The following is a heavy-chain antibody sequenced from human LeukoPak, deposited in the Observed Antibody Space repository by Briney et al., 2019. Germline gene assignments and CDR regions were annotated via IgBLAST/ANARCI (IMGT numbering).Heavy chain of an antibody. CDR2: IYYSGST. CDR1: GGSISSYY. Sequence: SETLSLTCTVSGGSISSYYWSWIRQPPGKGLEWIGYIYYSGSTNYNPSLKSRVTISVDTSKNQFSLKLSTVTAADTAVYYCARSPEYGDYFDYWGQGTLVTVSP. J-gene: IGHJ4*02. CDR3: ARSPEYGDYFDY. V-gene: IGHV4-59*01. D-gene: IGHD6-6*01.